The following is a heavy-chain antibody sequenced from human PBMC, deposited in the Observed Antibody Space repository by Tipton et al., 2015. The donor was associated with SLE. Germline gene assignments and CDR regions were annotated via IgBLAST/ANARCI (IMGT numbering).Heavy chain of an antibody. CDR3: AKDSQARTVGGYFDY. V-gene: IGHV3-30*02. J-gene: IGHJ4*02. Sequence: SLRLSCVGSGFTFRSYGLHWVRQAPGKGLEWVAFIRFDGSNRYYADSVKGRFTVSRDNSQNTLYLHTTGLTTEDTAVYYCAKDSQARTVGGYFDYWGQGSLVTVSS. CDR1: GFTFRSYG. CDR2: IRFDGSNR. D-gene: IGHD6-19*01.